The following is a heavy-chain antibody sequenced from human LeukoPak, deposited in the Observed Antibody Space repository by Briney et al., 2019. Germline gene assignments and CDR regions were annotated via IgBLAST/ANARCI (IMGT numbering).Heavy chain of an antibody. CDR2: ISGSGGST. D-gene: IGHD3-3*01. Sequence: GGSLRLSCAASGFTFSSYAMSWVRQAPGKGLEWVSAISGSGGSTYYADSVKGRFTISRDNSKNTLYLQMNSLRAEDTAVYYCAKDVAYYDFWSGYSAYYYGMDVWGQGTTVTVSS. V-gene: IGHV3-23*01. J-gene: IGHJ6*02. CDR1: GFTFSSYA. CDR3: AKDVAYYDFWSGYSAYYYGMDV.